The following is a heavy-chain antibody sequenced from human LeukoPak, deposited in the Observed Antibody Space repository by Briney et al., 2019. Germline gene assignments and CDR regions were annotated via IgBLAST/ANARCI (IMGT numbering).Heavy chain of an antibody. CDR2: IYYSGST. J-gene: IGHJ6*02. Sequence: PSESLSLTCTVSGGSISSYYWSWIRQPPGRGLEGIGYIYYSGSTNYNPSLKSRVTISVDTSKNQFSLKLSSVTAADTAVYYCARGWDYDILTGYYNPYYYGMDVWGQGTTVTVSS. D-gene: IGHD3-9*01. CDR3: ARGWDYDILTGYYNPYYYGMDV. V-gene: IGHV4-59*01. CDR1: GGSISSYY.